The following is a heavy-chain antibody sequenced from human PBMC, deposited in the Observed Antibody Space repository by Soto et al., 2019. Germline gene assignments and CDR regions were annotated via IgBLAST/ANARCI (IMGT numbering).Heavy chain of an antibody. J-gene: IGHJ5*02. CDR1: GGSISSSSYY. V-gene: IGHV4-39*02. CDR3: AKDTSYLRYFDLRFDP. Sequence: SETLSLTCPVSGGSISSSSYYWGWIRQPPGKGLEWIGSIYYSGSTYYNPSLKSRVTISRDNSKNTLYLQMNSLRAEDTAVYYCAKDTSYLRYFDLRFDPWGQGTLVTVSS. D-gene: IGHD3-9*01. CDR2: IYYSGST.